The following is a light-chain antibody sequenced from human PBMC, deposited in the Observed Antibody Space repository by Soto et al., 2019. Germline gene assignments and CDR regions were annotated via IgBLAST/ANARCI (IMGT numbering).Light chain of an antibody. V-gene: IGLV2-14*01. Sequence: QSALTQPASVSGSPGQSITISCTGTSSDVGGYNYVSWYQQNPGKAPKLMIYDVSNRPSGVSNRFSGSKSGNTASLTISGLQAEDEADYYCSSYTSSSPLVVFGGGTKVTVL. CDR2: DVS. J-gene: IGLJ2*01. CDR1: SSDVGGYNY. CDR3: SSYTSSSPLVV.